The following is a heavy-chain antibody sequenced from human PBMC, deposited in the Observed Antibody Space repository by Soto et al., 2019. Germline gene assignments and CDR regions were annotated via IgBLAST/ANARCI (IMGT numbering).Heavy chain of an antibody. CDR1: GFTFSSYA. CDR2: ISGSGGST. CDR3: AKDDDMVYAIRAFDI. D-gene: IGHD2-8*01. Sequence: GGSLRLSCAAYGFTFSSYAMSWVRQAPGKGLEWVSAISGSGGSTYYADSVKGRFTISRDNSKNTLYLQMNSLRAEDTAVYYCAKDDDMVYAIRAFDIWGQGTMVTVSS. J-gene: IGHJ3*02. V-gene: IGHV3-23*01.